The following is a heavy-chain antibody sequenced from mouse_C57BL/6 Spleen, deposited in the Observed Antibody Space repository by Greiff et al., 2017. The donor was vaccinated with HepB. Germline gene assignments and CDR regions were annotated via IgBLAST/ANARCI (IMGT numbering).Heavy chain of an antibody. V-gene: IGHV1-19*01. CDR3: ARRDDGYYDYFDY. Sequence: EVQLQQSGPVLVKPGASVKMSCKASGYTFTDYYMNWVKQSHGKSLEWIGVINPYNGGTSYNQKFKGKATLTVDKSSSTAYMELNSLTSEDSAVYYCARRDDGYYDYFDYWGQGTTLTVSS. D-gene: IGHD2-3*01. J-gene: IGHJ2*01. CDR1: GYTFTDYY. CDR2: INPYNGGT.